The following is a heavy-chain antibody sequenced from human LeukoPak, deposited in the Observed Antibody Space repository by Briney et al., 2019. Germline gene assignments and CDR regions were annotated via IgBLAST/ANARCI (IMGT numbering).Heavy chain of an antibody. Sequence: GGSLRLSCAASGFTFSSYGMHWVRQAPGKGLEWVAVISYDGSNKYYEDSVKGRFTISRDNSKNTLYLQMNSLRAEDTAVYYCANAEVERMVRGVINLRRFDYWGQGTLVTVSS. J-gene: IGHJ4*02. CDR3: ANAEVERMVRGVINLRRFDY. CDR2: ISYDGSNK. CDR1: GFTFSSYG. D-gene: IGHD3-10*01. V-gene: IGHV3-30*18.